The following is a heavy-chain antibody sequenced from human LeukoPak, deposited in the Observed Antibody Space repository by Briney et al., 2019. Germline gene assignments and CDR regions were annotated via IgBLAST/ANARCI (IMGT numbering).Heavy chain of an antibody. CDR1: GFTFSSYS. Sequence: GGSLRLSCAASGFTFSSYSMNWVRQAPGKGLEWVSYISSSSSTIYYADSVKGRFTISRDNAKNSLYLQMNSLRAEDMALYYCAKQSEYSSSSGAFDYWGQGTLVTVSS. CDR2: ISSSSSTI. V-gene: IGHV3-48*04. CDR3: AKQSEYSSSSGAFDY. D-gene: IGHD6-6*01. J-gene: IGHJ4*02.